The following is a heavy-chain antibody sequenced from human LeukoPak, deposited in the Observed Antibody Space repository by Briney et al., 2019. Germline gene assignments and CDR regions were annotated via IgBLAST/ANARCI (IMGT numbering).Heavy chain of an antibody. D-gene: IGHD3-16*02. CDR2: ISGSGGST. J-gene: IGHJ4*02. V-gene: IGHV3-23*01. CDR3: ARGYYDYVWGSYRYFDY. Sequence: GGSLRLSCAASGFTFSSYAMSWVRQAPGKGLEWVSAISGSGGSTYYADSVKGRFTISRDNSKNTLYLQMNSLRAEDTAVYYCARGYYDYVWGSYRYFDYWGQGTLVTVSS. CDR1: GFTFSSYA.